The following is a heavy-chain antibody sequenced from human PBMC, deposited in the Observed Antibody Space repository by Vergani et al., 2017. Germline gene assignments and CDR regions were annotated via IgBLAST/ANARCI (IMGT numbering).Heavy chain of an antibody. CDR3: AHSIXLWFGESRGLLPDY. D-gene: IGHD3-10*01. J-gene: IGHJ4*02. CDR2: IYWNDDK. Sequence: QITLKESGPTLVKPTQTLTLTCTFSGFSLSTSGVGVGWIRQPPGKALEWLALIYWNDDKRYSPSLKSRLTITKDTSKNQVVLTMTNMDPVDTATYYCAHSIXLWFGESRGLLPDYWGQGTLVTVSS. CDR1: GFSLSTSGVG. V-gene: IGHV2-5*01.